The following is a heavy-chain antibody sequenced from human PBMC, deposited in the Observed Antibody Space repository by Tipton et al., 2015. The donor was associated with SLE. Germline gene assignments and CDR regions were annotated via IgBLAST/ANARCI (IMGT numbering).Heavy chain of an antibody. V-gene: IGHV3-66*01. J-gene: IGHJ4*02. CDR3: ARGLKGL. CDR1: GFTVSSNY. CDR2: IHSGGRT. Sequence: GSLRLSCAASGFTVSSNYMSWIRQAPGKGLEWVSVIHSGGRTFYADSVTGRFTISRDNSKNTFFLQMNSLKPEDTAVYYCARGLKGLWGQGTLVTVSS.